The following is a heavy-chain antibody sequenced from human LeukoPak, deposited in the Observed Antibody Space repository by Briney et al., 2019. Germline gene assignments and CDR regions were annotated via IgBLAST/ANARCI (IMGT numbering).Heavy chain of an antibody. Sequence: PSQTLSLTCTVSGGSISSGGYYWSWIRQHSGKGLEWIGYIYYSGSTYYNPSLKSRVTISVDTSKNQFSLKLSSVTAADTAVYYCAREISTYYFDYWGQGTLVTVSS. V-gene: IGHV4-31*03. CDR3: AREISTYYFDY. J-gene: IGHJ4*02. CDR1: GGSISSGGYY. D-gene: IGHD2/OR15-2a*01. CDR2: IYYSGST.